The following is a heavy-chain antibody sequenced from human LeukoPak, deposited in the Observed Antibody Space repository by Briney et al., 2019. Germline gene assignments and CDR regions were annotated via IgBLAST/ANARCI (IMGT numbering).Heavy chain of an antibody. J-gene: IGHJ4*02. V-gene: IGHV5-51*01. D-gene: IGHD2-15*01. CDR2: IHPGDSDT. CDR1: GDGFGTNW. CDR3: ARLMSDFVVAPTVLPFDH. Sequence: GESLKISCGVSGDGFGTNWIAWLRQMPGKGLEWMGIIHPGDSDTRYSPSFQGQVTILADTSVSSAYLQWRSLRASDSAVYYCARLMSDFVVAPTVLPFDHWGQGTLVTVSS.